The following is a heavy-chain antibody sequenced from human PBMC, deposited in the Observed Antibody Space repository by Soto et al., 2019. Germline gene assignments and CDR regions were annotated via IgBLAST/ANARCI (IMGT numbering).Heavy chain of an antibody. CDR2: IYYSGST. CDR1: CGSISSGDYY. Sequence: SETLSLTCTVSCGSISSGDYYWSWIRQHPGKGLEWIGYIYYSGSTYYNPSLKSRITISVDTSKNQFSLKLSSVTAADTAMYYCARGLTTVTTGFDPWGQGTLVTVSS. D-gene: IGHD4-4*01. V-gene: IGHV4-31*03. CDR3: ARGLTTVTTGFDP. J-gene: IGHJ5*02.